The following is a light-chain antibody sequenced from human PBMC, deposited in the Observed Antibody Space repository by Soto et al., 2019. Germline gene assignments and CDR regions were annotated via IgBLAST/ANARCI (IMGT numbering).Light chain of an antibody. CDR3: SSYTSSSTPVV. Sequence: QSALTQPASVSGSPGQSITISCTGTSSDVGGYNYVSWYQQHPGKAPKLMIYDVSNRPSGVSNRFSGSKSLNTASLTISGLQAEDEADYYCSSYTSSSTPVVFGGGTKLTVL. V-gene: IGLV2-14*01. CDR2: DVS. J-gene: IGLJ2*01. CDR1: SSDVGGYNY.